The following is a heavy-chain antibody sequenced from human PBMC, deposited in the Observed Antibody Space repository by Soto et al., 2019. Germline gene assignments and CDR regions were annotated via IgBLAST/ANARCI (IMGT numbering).Heavy chain of an antibody. V-gene: IGHV3-23*01. J-gene: IGHJ3*01. CDR3: AKGSGDYVWGSYRYTTFVAFDF. CDR1: GFTFSSYA. Sequence: EVQLLESGGGLVQPGGSLRLSCAASGFTFSSYAMSWVRQAPGKGLEWVSAISGSGGSTYYADSVKGRFTISRDNSKNTLYLQMNSLRAEDTAVYYCAKGSGDYVWGSYRYTTFVAFDFWGQGTMVTVSS. CDR2: ISGSGGST. D-gene: IGHD3-16*02.